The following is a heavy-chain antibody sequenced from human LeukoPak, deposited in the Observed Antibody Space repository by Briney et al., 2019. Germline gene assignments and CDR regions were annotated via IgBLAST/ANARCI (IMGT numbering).Heavy chain of an antibody. CDR2: IYTSGST. CDR3: ARNMVRGYYYYYGMDV. D-gene: IGHD3-10*01. J-gene: IGHJ6*02. CDR1: GDSVSSYY. Sequence: SSETLSLTCTVSGDSVSSYYWSWIRQPAGKGLEWIGRIYTSGSTNYNPSLKSRVTMSVDTSKNQFSLKLSSVTAADTAVYYCARNMVRGYYYYYGMDVWGQGTTVTVSS. V-gene: IGHV4-4*07.